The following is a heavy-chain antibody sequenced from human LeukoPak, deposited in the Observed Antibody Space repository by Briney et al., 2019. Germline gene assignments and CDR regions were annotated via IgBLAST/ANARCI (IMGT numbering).Heavy chain of an antibody. CDR3: TRGGSSGPPNYYYYMDV. D-gene: IGHD6-19*01. CDR2: IRSKAYGGTT. Sequence: RSGGSLRLSCTASGFTFGDYAMSWFRQAPGKGLEWVGFIRSKAYGGTTEYAASVKGRFTISRDDSKSIAYLQMNSLKTEDTAVYYCTRGGSSGPPNYYYYMDVWGKGTTVTVSS. V-gene: IGHV3-49*03. J-gene: IGHJ6*03. CDR1: GFTFGDYA.